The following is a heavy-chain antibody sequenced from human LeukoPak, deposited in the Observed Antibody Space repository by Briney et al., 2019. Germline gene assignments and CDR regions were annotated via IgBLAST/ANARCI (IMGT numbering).Heavy chain of an antibody. V-gene: IGHV3-74*01. D-gene: IGHD1-26*01. CDR2: INSDGSST. Sequence: GGSLRPSCAASGFTFSSYWMHWVRQAPGKGLVWVSRINSDGSSTSYADSVKGRFTISRDNAKNTLYLQMNSLRAEDTAVYYCARDIIVGATSPNDAFDIWGQGTMVTVSS. CDR3: ARDIIVGATSPNDAFDI. J-gene: IGHJ3*02. CDR1: GFTFSSYW.